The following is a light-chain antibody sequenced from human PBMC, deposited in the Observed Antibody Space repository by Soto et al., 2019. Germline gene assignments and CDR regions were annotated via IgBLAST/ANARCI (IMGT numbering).Light chain of an antibody. J-gene: IGKJ4*01. Sequence: IVLTQSAGILYLSPGERATLSCRASQSVPKNNLNWYQQKPGQAPRLLIYGASIRATAIPDRFSGSGSGTDFTLTISRLEPEDSAVYYCQQHSRSITFGGGGNV. V-gene: IGKV3-20*01. CDR3: QQHSRSIT. CDR1: QSVPKNN. CDR2: GAS.